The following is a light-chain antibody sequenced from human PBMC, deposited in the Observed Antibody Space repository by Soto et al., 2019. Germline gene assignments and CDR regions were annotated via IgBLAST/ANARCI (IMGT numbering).Light chain of an antibody. CDR3: QQYNSYSRA. CDR2: KAS. V-gene: IGKV1-5*03. Sequence: DIQMTQSPSTLSASVGDRVTITCRASQSISSWLAWYQQKPGKAPKILIYKASLLESGVPSRFSGSRSGTEFTLTISSLQPDDFATYYCQQYNSYSRAFGQGTKVDIK. CDR1: QSISSW. J-gene: IGKJ1*01.